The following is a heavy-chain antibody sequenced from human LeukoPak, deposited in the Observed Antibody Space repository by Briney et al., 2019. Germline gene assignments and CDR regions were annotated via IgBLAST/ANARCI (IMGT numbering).Heavy chain of an antibody. J-gene: IGHJ2*01. V-gene: IGHV3-48*01. D-gene: IGHD3-22*01. CDR3: ARDLLYFDSSGPGYFDL. Sequence: PGGSLRLSCAASGFSFSSYSMNWVRQAPGKGLEWVSYISSSSTIYYADSVKGRFTISRDNAKNSLYLQMNSLRAEDTAVYYCARDLLYFDSSGPGYFDLWGRGTLVTVSS. CDR1: GFSFSSYS. CDR2: ISSSSTI.